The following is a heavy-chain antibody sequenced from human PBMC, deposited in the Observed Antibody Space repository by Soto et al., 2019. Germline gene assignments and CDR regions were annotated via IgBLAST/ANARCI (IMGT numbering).Heavy chain of an antibody. J-gene: IGHJ5*02. V-gene: IGHV2-5*01. CDR2: IYWNDDK. CDR1: GFSLSTSGVG. Sequence: KSGPTLVNPTQTLTLTCTFSGFSLSTSGVGVGWIRQPPGKALEWLALIYWNDDKRYSPSLKSRLTITKDTSKNQVVLTMTNMDPVDTATYYCAHRSIAARPNWFDPWGQGTLVTVSS. D-gene: IGHD6-6*01. CDR3: AHRSIAARPNWFDP.